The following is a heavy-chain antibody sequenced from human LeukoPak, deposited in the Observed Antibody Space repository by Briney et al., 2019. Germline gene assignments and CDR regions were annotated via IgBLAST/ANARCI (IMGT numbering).Heavy chain of an antibody. D-gene: IGHD3-22*01. CDR2: IYPGDSDA. CDR3: ARLVSSGRFDP. V-gene: IGHV5-51*01. J-gene: IGHJ5*02. Sequence: GESLKISCKGSGYSFSTYWIGWVRQMPGKGLEWMGIIYPGDSDARYSPSFQGQVTMSADKSISTAYLQWSSLKASDTATYYCARLVSSGRFDPWGQGTLVTVSS. CDR1: GYSFSTYW.